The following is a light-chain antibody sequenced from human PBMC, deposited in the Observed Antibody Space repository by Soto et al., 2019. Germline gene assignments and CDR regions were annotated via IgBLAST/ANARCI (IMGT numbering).Light chain of an antibody. CDR2: GAS. CDR3: QQYNNWPPPIT. V-gene: IGKV3-20*01. Sequence: EIVLTQSPGTLSVSPGERATLSCRASQRVSSAYLAWYQQKPGQAPRLLIYGASNRATGIPDRFSGSEAGTDFILTIDRLEPEDFAVYYCQQYNNWPPPITFGQGTRLEIK. J-gene: IGKJ5*01. CDR1: QRVSSAY.